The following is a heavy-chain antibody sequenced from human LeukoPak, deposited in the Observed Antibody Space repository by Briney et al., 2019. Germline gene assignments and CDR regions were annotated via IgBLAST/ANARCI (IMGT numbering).Heavy chain of an antibody. D-gene: IGHD1-26*01. CDR3: AKATGKLRAQFGY. J-gene: IGHJ4*02. Sequence: GGSLRLSCAASGFTFSSYAVSWVRQAPGKGLEWVSAISGSGGSTYYADSVKGRFTISRDNSKNTLYLQMNSLRAEDTAVYYCAKATGKLRAQFGYWGQGTLVTVSS. CDR2: ISGSGGST. V-gene: IGHV3-23*01. CDR1: GFTFSSYA.